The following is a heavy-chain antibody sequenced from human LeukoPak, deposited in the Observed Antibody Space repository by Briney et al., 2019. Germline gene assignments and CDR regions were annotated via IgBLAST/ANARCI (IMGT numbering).Heavy chain of an antibody. CDR3: ARIYTGAGYE. D-gene: IGHD2-15*01. CDR2: IYYGGST. V-gene: IGHV4-39*07. CDR1: GGSINKSLYF. J-gene: IGHJ4*02. Sequence: SETLSLTCTVSGGSINKSLYFWGWIRQSPGKGLEWIGHIYYGGSTSYTPSLQSRVTISVDTSTNQFSLKLSAVTAADAGIYFCARIYTGAGYEWGPGTQVVVSS.